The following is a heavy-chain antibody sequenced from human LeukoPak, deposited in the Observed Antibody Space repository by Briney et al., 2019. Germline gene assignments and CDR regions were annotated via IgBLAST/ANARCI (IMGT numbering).Heavy chain of an antibody. CDR3: ARLTDPFGSSWHHDY. J-gene: IGHJ4*02. CDR1: SGSISSSTYY. V-gene: IGHV4-39*07. D-gene: IGHD6-13*01. CDR2: IYYTGST. Sequence: TLSLTCTVSSGSISSSTYYWGWIRQPPGKGLEWIGTIYYTGSTYYNPSLKSRVTISVDTSKNQFSLKLTSVTAADTAVYYCARLTDPFGSSWHHDYWGQGTLVTVSS.